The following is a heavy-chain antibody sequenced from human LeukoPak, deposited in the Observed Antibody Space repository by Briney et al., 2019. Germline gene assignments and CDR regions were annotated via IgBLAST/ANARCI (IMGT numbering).Heavy chain of an antibody. J-gene: IGHJ1*01. V-gene: IGHV3-30-3*01. D-gene: IGHD6-6*01. CDR2: ISYDGSNK. Sequence: PGGSLRLSCAASGFTFSSYAMHWVRQAPGKGLEWVAVISYDGSNKYYADSVKGRFTISRDNSKNTLYLQMNSLRAEDTAVYYCARGTAARPLGAEYFQHWGQGTLVTVSS. CDR3: ARGTAARPLGAEYFQH. CDR1: GFTFSSYA.